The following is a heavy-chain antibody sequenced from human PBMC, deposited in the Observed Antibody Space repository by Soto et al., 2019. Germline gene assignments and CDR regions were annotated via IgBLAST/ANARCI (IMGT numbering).Heavy chain of an antibody. V-gene: IGHV3-15*07. CDR2: IKSKTDGGTT. CDR1: GFTFSNAW. CDR3: TTDPCRYCSGGSCPPALYYYYYGMDV. J-gene: IGHJ6*02. Sequence: GGSLRLSCAASGFTFSNAWMNWVRQAPGKGLEWVGRIKSKTDGGTTDYAAPVKGRFTISRDDSKKKMYLQMNNLKTKKKTVYYRTTDPCRYCSGGSCPPALYYYYYGMDVWGQGTTVTVSS. D-gene: IGHD2-15*01.